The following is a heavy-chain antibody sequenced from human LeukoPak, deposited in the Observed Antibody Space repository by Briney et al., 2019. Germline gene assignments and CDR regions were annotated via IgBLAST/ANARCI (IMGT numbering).Heavy chain of an antibody. D-gene: IGHD3-16*01. V-gene: IGHV3-23*01. CDR1: GFTLNNYA. CDR2: ISGSGGRT. CDR3: ATTQPGGSYRDLTY. Sequence: GGPLRLSCAASGFTLNNYAMNWVRQAPGKGLEWVSAISGSGGRTYYADSVKGRFTISRDNSKNTLYLQMNSLRAEDTAVYHCATTQPGGSYRDLTYWGQGALVTVSS. J-gene: IGHJ4*02.